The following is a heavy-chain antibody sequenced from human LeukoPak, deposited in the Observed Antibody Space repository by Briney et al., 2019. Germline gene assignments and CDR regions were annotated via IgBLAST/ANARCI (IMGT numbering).Heavy chain of an antibody. CDR1: GFRFSSYE. CDR3: GGGLSSDYFYMDV. D-gene: IGHD3-3*01. CDR2: ISSSGSII. Sequence: GGSLRLSCAASGFRFSSYEMNWVRQAPGKGLEWVSHISSSGSIIFYADSVKGRFTISRDNAKNSLYLQMNSLRAEDTFFFYGGGGLSSDYFYMDVGGKGPPVTVSS. V-gene: IGHV3-48*03. J-gene: IGHJ6*04.